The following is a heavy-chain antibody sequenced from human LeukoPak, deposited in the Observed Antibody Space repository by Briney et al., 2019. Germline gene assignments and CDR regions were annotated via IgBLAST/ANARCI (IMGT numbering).Heavy chain of an antibody. D-gene: IGHD1-14*01. J-gene: IGHJ4*02. CDR1: GGSISSYY. CDR2: IYYSGST. CDR3: ARDRVNRLSGYFDY. Sequence: SETLSLTCTVSGGSISSYYWSWIRQPPGKGLEWIGYIYYSGSTNYNPSLKSRVTISVDTSKNQFSLKLSSVTAADTAVYYCARDRVNRLSGYFDYWGQGTLVTVSS. V-gene: IGHV4-59*12.